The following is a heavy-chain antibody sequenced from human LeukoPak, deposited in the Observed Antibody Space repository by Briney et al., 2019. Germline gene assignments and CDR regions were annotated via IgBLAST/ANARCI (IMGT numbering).Heavy chain of an antibody. J-gene: IGHJ3*02. D-gene: IGHD2-21*02. CDR1: GFTFSSYW. CDR2: IKQDGSEK. Sequence: GGSLRLSCAASGFTFSSYWMSWVRQAPGKGLEWVANIKQDGSEKYYVDSVKGRFTISRDNAKNSLYLQMNSLRAEDTAVYYCARATLAYCSGDCSPGAFDIWGQGTMVTVSS. V-gene: IGHV3-7*01. CDR3: ARATLAYCSGDCSPGAFDI.